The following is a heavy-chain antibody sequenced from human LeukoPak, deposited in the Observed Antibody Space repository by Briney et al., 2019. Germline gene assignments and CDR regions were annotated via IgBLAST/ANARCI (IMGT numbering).Heavy chain of an antibody. V-gene: IGHV3-11*01. J-gene: IGHJ4*02. CDR1: GFTFSDYY. CDR2: ISGTSSVI. D-gene: IGHD3-10*01. Sequence: GGSLRLSCAASGFTFSDYYMSWVRQAPGKGLEWVSHISGTSSVIYYADSVKGRFTISRDNAKNSLYLQMNSLRPEDTAVYFCAREHISGSYQFDYWGQGTLVTVSS. CDR3: AREHISGSYQFDY.